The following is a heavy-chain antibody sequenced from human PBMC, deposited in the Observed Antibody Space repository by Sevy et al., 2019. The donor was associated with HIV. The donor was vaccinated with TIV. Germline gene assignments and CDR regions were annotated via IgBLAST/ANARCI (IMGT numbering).Heavy chain of an antibody. Sequence: GGSLRLSCAASGFTFISYGMHWVRQAPGKGLEWVAVIWYDGSNKYYADSVKGRFTISRDNSKNTLYLQMNSLRAEDTAVYYCARDPLIYYYYDSSGYPDYWGQGTLVTVSS. V-gene: IGHV3-33*01. CDR1: GFTFISYG. D-gene: IGHD3-22*01. CDR3: ARDPLIYYYYDSSGYPDY. J-gene: IGHJ4*02. CDR2: IWYDGSNK.